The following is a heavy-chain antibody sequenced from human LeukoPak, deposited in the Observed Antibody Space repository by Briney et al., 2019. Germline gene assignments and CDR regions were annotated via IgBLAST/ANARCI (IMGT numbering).Heavy chain of an antibody. V-gene: IGHV3-30*02. CDR3: AKEPHYCSGGSCYQGHFQH. J-gene: IGHJ1*01. CDR2: IRYDGSNK. Sequence: TGGSLRLSCAASGFTFSSYGMHWVRQAPGKGLEWVAFIRYDGSNKYYADSVKGRFTISRDNSKNTLYLQMNSLRAEDTAVYYCAKEPHYCSGGSCYQGHFQHWGQGTLVTVSS. CDR1: GFTFSSYG. D-gene: IGHD2-15*01.